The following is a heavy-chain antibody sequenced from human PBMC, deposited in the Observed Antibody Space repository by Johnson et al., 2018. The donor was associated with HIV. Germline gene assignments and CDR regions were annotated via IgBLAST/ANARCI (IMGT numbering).Heavy chain of an antibody. CDR2: IRYDGSNK. CDR3: AKDRRGHLSWSSDAFDI. J-gene: IGHJ3*02. V-gene: IGHV3-30*02. D-gene: IGHD6-13*01. Sequence: QVQLVESGGGVVQPGRSLRLSCAASGFTFSSYGMHWVRQAPGKGLEWVAFIRYDGSNKYYADSVKGRFTISRDNSKNTLYLQMNSLRAEDTAVYYCAKDRRGHLSWSSDAFDIWGQGTMVTVSS. CDR1: GFTFSSYG.